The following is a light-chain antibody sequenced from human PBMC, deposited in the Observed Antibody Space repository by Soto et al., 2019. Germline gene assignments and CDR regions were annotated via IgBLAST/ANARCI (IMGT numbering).Light chain of an antibody. CDR1: RSDIGSNF. Sequence: VLSPPPSASGTPGQAVIISSSGSRSDIGSNFVNWYQHLPGTAPKLLIYNSNQRPSGVPDRFSGSKSGTSASLAISGLQSEDEADYYCAAWDDSLSGPVFGTGTKVTAL. J-gene: IGLJ1*01. V-gene: IGLV1-44*01. CDR2: NSN. CDR3: AAWDDSLSGPV.